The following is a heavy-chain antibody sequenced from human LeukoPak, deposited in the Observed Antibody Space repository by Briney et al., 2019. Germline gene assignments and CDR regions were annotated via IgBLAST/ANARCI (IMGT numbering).Heavy chain of an antibody. CDR2: INYIRTT. CDR1: GGSISSYY. CDR3: ARSYSSSDHYYYYGMDV. J-gene: IGHJ6*02. Sequence: SETLSLTCTVSGGSISSYYWNWIRQPPGKGLGWSGYINYIRTTDYNPSLKSRVTLSLDTSKNRFSLKLSSVTAAETAMYYCARSYSSSDHYYYYGMDVWGQGTTVTVSS. D-gene: IGHD6-13*01. V-gene: IGHV4-59*08.